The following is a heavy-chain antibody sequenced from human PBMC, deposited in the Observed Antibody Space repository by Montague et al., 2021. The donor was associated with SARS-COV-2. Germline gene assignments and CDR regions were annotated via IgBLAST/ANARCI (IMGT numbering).Heavy chain of an antibody. CDR2: TYYRSKWYN. CDR1: GDSVSSNSAA. Sequence: CAISGDSVSSNSAAWNWIRQSPSRGLDWLGGTYYRSKWYNDYALSVKSRITINPDTSKYQFSLQLNSVTPEDTAVYYCARSVGASSSSWPLPPHFDYWGQGTLVTVSS. D-gene: IGHD6-13*01. CDR3: ARSVGASSSSWPLPPHFDY. V-gene: IGHV6-1*01. J-gene: IGHJ4*02.